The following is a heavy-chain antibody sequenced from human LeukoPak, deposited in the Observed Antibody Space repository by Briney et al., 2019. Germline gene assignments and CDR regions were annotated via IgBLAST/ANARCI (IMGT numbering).Heavy chain of an antibody. D-gene: IGHD3-22*01. CDR2: IIPIFGTA. Sequence: SVKVSCKASGGTFSSYAISWVRQAPGQGLEWMGGIIPIFGTANYAQKFQGRVTITADESTSTAYMELRSLRSDDTAVYYCARDRDDSSGYYTNWGQGTLVTVSS. CDR3: ARDRDDSSGYYTN. CDR1: GGTFSSYA. J-gene: IGHJ4*02. V-gene: IGHV1-69*13.